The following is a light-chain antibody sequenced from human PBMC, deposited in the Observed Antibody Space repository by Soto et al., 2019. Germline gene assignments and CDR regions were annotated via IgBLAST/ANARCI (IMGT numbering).Light chain of an antibody. CDR1: SSNIGAEYD. CDR3: QSYASSLTTFV. J-gene: IGLJ1*01. Sequence: QSVLTQPPSVSGAPGQRVAISCTGSSSNIGAEYDVHWYQQLPGTAPKRLIYGDNNRPSGVPDRFSGSKSGTSASLAITGLQPEDEADYYCQSYASSLTTFVFGTGTKGTVL. CDR2: GDN. V-gene: IGLV1-40*01.